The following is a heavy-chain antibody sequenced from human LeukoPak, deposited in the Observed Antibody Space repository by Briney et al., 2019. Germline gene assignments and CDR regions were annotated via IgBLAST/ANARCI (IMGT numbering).Heavy chain of an antibody. V-gene: IGHV4-59*13. CDR1: GGSISSYY. J-gene: IGHJ4*02. CDR3: ARVLGSYSEFDY. CDR2: IYYSGST. Sequence: SETLSLTCTVSGGSISSYYWSWIRQPPGKGLEWIGYIYYSGSTSYNPSLKSRVTISVDTSKNQFSLKLSSVTAADTAVCYCARVLGSYSEFDYWGQGTLVTVSS. D-gene: IGHD1-26*01.